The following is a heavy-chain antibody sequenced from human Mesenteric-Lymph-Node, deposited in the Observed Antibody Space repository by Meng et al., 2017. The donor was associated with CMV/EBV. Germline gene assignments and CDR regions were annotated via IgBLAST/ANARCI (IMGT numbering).Heavy chain of an antibody. Sequence: SETLSLTCIVSGGSISSTTYYWGWVRQPPGKGLEWIGSIYYSGSIYYNPSLKGRVTISVDTSKNQFSLKLSSVTAADTAVYYCARVPRGHVLRFLEWLARPYFDYWGQGTLVTVSS. D-gene: IGHD3-3*01. CDR1: GGSISSTTYY. V-gene: IGHV4-39*07. CDR2: IYYSGSI. J-gene: IGHJ4*02. CDR3: ARVPRGHVLRFLEWLARPYFDY.